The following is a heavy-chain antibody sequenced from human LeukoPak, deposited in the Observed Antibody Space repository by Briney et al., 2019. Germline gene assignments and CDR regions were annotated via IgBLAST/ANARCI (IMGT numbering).Heavy chain of an antibody. V-gene: IGHV3-9*01. J-gene: IGHJ1*01. CDR3: AKARMVRGVIISAEYFQH. CDR2: ISWNSGSI. CDR1: GFTFDDYA. D-gene: IGHD3-10*01. Sequence: GGSLRLSCAAAGFTFDDYAMHWVRQAPGKGLEWVSGISWNSGSIGYADSVKGRFTISRDNAKNSLYLQMNSLRAEDTALYYCAKARMVRGVIISAEYFQHWGQGTLVTVSS.